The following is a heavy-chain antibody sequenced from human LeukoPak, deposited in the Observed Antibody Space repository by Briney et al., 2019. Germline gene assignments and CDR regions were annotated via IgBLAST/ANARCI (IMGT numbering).Heavy chain of an antibody. CDR3: ARSRVPAAITGFQH. D-gene: IGHD2-2*02. CDR2: INPSGGST. Sequence: GASVEVSCKASGYTFTSYYMHWVRQAPGQGIEWLGIINPSGGSTSYAQKFQGRVTMTSDTSTSTVYMELSSLRSEDTAVYYCARSRVPAAITGFQHWGQGTLVTVSS. V-gene: IGHV1-46*03. CDR1: GYTFTSYY. J-gene: IGHJ1*01.